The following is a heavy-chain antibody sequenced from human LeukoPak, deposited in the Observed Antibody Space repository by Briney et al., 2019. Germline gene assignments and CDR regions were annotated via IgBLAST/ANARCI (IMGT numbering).Heavy chain of an antibody. J-gene: IGHJ6*02. CDR2: IIPIFGTA. Sequence: SVKVSCKASGGTFSSYAISWVRQAPGQGLEWMGGIIPIFGTANYAQKFQGRVTITADESTSTAYMELSSLRSEDTAVYYCARGALDSGVLVVTPYYYGMDVWGQGTTVTVSS. CDR1: GGTFSSYA. V-gene: IGHV1-69*13. D-gene: IGHD2-8*02. CDR3: ARGALDSGVLVVTPYYYGMDV.